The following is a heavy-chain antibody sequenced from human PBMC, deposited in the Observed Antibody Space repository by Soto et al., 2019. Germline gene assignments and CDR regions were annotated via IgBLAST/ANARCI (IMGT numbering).Heavy chain of an antibody. Sequence: QLQLQESGPGLVKPSETLSLACAVSGVSINSHNYYWAWVRQPPGKGLEWIVSIYYRGNTYYNPSLKSRVTIPVDTSKNRVSLNLSSVTAADTAVYYCARHVWGEARDYCGQGTLVTVSS. CDR3: ARHVWGEARDY. V-gene: IGHV4-39*01. CDR2: IYYRGNT. CDR1: GVSINSHNYY. D-gene: IGHD3-16*01. J-gene: IGHJ4*02.